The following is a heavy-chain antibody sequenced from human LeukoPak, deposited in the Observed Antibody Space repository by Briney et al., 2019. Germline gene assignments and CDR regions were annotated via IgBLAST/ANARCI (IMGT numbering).Heavy chain of an antibody. V-gene: IGHV1-8*01. CDR3: ARVRGIAAAGTRGTLRYNWFDP. CDR1: GYTFTSYD. J-gene: IGHJ5*02. CDR2: MNPNSGNT. D-gene: IGHD6-13*01. Sequence: ASVKVSCKASGYTFTSYDINWVRQATGQGLEWMGWMNPNSGNTGYAQKFQGRVTMTRNTSISTAYMELSSLRSEDTAVYYCARVRGIAAAGTRGTLRYNWFDPWGQGTLATVSS.